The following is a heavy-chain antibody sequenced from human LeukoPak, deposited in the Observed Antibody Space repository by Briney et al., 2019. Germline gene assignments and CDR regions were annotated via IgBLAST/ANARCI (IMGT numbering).Heavy chain of an antibody. CDR3: ARVVLRLGELSFDY. Sequence: SEALSLTCTVSGGSISSGDYYWSWIRQPPGKGLEWIGYIYYSGSTYYNPSLKSRVTISVDTSKNQFSLKLSSVTAADTAVYYCARVVLRLGELSFDYWGQGTLVTVSS. V-gene: IGHV4-30-4*01. D-gene: IGHD3-16*02. CDR1: GGSISSGDYY. CDR2: IYYSGST. J-gene: IGHJ4*02.